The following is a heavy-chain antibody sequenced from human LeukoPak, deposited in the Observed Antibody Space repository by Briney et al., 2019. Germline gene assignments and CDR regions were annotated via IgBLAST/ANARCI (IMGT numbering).Heavy chain of an antibody. D-gene: IGHD3-10*01. Sequence: KPSETLSLTCTVSGGPISSYYWSWIRQPPGKGLEWIGYIYYSGSTNYNPSLKSRVTISVDTSKNQFSLKLSSVTAADTAVYYCARVLYDSGTYSYFDYWGQGTLVTVSS. CDR1: GGPISSYY. CDR2: IYYSGST. CDR3: ARVLYDSGTYSYFDY. J-gene: IGHJ4*02. V-gene: IGHV4-59*01.